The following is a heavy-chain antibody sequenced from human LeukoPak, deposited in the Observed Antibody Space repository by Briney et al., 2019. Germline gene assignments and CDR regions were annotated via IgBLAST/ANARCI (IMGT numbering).Heavy chain of an antibody. CDR2: VSGGGFGT. J-gene: IGHJ3*02. CDR1: GFTFSNCA. D-gene: IGHD3-10*01. CDR3: AKETMVRGPDAFDI. V-gene: IGHV3-23*01. Sequence: SGGSLRLSCAASGFTFSNCAMSWVRQAPGMGLEWVSAVSGGGFGTYYADTVKGRFTISRDNSKNTLYLQMNSLRAEDTAVYYCAKETMVRGPDAFDIWGQGTMVTVSS.